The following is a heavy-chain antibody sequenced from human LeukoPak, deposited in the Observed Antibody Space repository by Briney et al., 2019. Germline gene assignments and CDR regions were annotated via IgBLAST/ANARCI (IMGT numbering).Heavy chain of an antibody. CDR2: LTSSSTYI. D-gene: IGHD1-26*01. V-gene: IGHV3-21*01. Sequence: PGGSLRLSCAASGFTFSGYTMNWVRQAPGKGLEWVSSLTSSSTYIYYADSVKGRFTISRDNARNSLYLQMNSLRAEDTAVYYCARRRDLYSGSYYPFDYWGQGTLVTVSS. CDR1: GFTFSGYT. J-gene: IGHJ4*02. CDR3: ARRRDLYSGSYYPFDY.